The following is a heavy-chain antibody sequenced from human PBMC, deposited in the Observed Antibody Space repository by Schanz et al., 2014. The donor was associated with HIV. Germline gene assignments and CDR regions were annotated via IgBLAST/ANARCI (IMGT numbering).Heavy chain of an antibody. J-gene: IGHJ6*02. V-gene: IGHV3-21*01. D-gene: IGHD1-1*01. CDR1: GFTFSSYA. CDR3: ARRDTGTLYYYYHYGMDV. Sequence: VQLVESGGGVVQPGRSLRLSCAASGFTFSSYAMHWVRQAPGKGPEWLSPISTSGYIYYADSVKGRFSISRDSAKNALYLQMNSLRGDDTAVYYCARRDTGTLYYYYHYGMDVWGQGTTVTVSS. CDR2: ISTSGYI.